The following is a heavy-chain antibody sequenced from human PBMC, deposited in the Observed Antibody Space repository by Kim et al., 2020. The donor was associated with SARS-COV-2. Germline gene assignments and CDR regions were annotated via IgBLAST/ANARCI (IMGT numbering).Heavy chain of an antibody. CDR1: GGSISSGGYY. J-gene: IGHJ4*02. Sequence: SETLSLTCTVSGGSISSGGYYWSWIRQHPGKGLEWIGYIYYSGSTYYNPSLKSRVTISVDTSKNQFSLKLSSVTAADTAVYYCARESLYDSSGGARIDYWGQGTLVTVSS. V-gene: IGHV4-31*03. CDR3: ARESLYDSSGGARIDY. D-gene: IGHD3-22*01. CDR2: IYYSGST.